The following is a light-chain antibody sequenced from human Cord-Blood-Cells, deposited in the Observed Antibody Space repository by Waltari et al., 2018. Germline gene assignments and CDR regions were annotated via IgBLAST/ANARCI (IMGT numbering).Light chain of an antibody. CDR2: SAS. Sequence: EIVLTQSPGTLSLSPGERATLSCRASQIVSSSYLAWYQPKPGQAPRLLIYSASSRATGIPDRFSGSGSGTDFSLTISRLEPEDFAVYYCQQYGSSPWTFGQGTKVEIK. V-gene: IGKV3-20*01. CDR3: QQYGSSPWT. J-gene: IGKJ1*01. CDR1: QIVSSSY.